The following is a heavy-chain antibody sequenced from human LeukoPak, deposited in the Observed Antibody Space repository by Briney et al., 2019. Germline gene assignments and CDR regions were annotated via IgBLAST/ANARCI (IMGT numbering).Heavy chain of an antibody. CDR3: ARETTSSEIDY. J-gene: IGHJ4*02. V-gene: IGHV4-38-2*02. Sequence: SETLSLTCTVSGGSISSGYYWGWIRQPPGKGLEWIGSIYHSGSTYYNPSLKSRVTISVDTSKNQFSLKLSSVTAADTAVYYCARETTSSEIDYWGQGTLVTVSS. CDR2: IYHSGST. D-gene: IGHD1-14*01. CDR1: GGSISSGYY.